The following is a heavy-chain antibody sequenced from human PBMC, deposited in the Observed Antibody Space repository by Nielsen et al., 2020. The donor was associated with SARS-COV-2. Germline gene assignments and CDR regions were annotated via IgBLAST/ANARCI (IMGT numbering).Heavy chain of an antibody. D-gene: IGHD2-2*01. J-gene: IGHJ4*02. CDR3: ARKTCGSTSCPFGY. V-gene: IGHV7-4-1*02. Sequence: ASVKVSCKASGYSFNMYTMNWVRQAPGQGLEWMGWINTTTGDPTYAQGFSGRFVFSVDTSVTTAYLQISSLEAEDTAVYYCARKTCGSTSCPFGYWGQGTLVTVSS. CDR2: INTTTGDP. CDR1: GYSFNMYT.